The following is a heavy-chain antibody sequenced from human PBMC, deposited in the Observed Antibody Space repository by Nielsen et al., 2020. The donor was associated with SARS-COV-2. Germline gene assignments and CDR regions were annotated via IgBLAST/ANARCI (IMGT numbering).Heavy chain of an antibody. V-gene: IGHV4-59*13. CDR1: GGSITTYY. D-gene: IGHD7-27*01. Sequence: GSLRLSCAVSGGSITTYYWHWTRQPPGKGLEWIGYIYYSGNTNYNPSLKSRVTISVDTSKNQFSLKLSSVTAADTAVYYCARDDDNWGSLAYWGQGTLVTVSS. CDR3: ARDDDNWGSLAY. CDR2: IYYSGNT. J-gene: IGHJ4*02.